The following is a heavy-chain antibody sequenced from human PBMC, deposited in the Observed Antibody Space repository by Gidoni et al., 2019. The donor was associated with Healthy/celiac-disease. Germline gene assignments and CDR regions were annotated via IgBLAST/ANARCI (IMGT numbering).Heavy chain of an antibody. D-gene: IGHD2-2*01. V-gene: IGHV3-66*01. Sequence: EVQLVESGGGLVQPGGSMRLSCAASGFPVSSNYMSWVRQAPGKGLEWVSVIYSGGSTYYADSVKGRFTISRDNSKNTLYLQMNSLRAEDTAVYYCAREEVAPADAFDIWGQGTMVTVSS. CDR2: IYSGGST. J-gene: IGHJ3*02. CDR3: AREEVAPADAFDI. CDR1: GFPVSSNY.